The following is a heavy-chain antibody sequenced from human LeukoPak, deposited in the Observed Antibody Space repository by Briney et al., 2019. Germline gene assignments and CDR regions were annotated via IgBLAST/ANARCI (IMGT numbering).Heavy chain of an antibody. CDR3: ARDGAWTTVTTWGGYFDY. CDR1: GFTFSSYG. V-gene: IGHV3-33*01. J-gene: IGHJ4*02. D-gene: IGHD4-17*01. Sequence: GGSLRLSCAASGFTFSSYGMHWVRQAPGKGLEWVAVIWYDGSNKYYADSVKGRFTISRDNSKNTLYLQMNSLRAEDTAVYYCARDGAWTTVTTWGGYFDYWGQGTLVTVSS. CDR2: IWYDGSNK.